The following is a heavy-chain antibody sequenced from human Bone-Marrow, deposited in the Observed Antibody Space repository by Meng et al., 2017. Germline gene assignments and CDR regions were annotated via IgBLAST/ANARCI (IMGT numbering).Heavy chain of an antibody. D-gene: IGHD6-13*01. Sequence: QGELQQSGPGLVKPSQTLSLTCAIPGDSVSSNIAAWNWIRQSPSRGLEWLGRTYYRSRWYDDYALSVTSRITINPDTSQNQFSLQLNSVTPEDTTVYYCARQLGHFDFWGQGTLVTVSS. CDR1: GDSVSSNIAA. CDR2: TYYRSRWYD. J-gene: IGHJ4*02. V-gene: IGHV6-1*01. CDR3: ARQLGHFDF.